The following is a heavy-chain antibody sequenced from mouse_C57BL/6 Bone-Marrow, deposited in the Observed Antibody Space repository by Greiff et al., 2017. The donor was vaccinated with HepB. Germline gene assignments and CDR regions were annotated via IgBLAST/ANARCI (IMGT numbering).Heavy chain of an antibody. V-gene: IGHV5-17*01. CDR2: ISSGSSTI. CDR1: GFTFSDYG. J-gene: IGHJ1*03. D-gene: IGHD1-1*01. Sequence: EVHLVESGGGLVKPGGSLKLSCAASGFTFSDYGMHWVRQAPEKGLEWVAYISSGSSTIYYAATVKGRFTISRDNAKNTLFLQMTSLRSEDTAMYYCARDYGSSYWYFDVWGTGTTVTVSS. CDR3: ARDYGSSYWYFDV.